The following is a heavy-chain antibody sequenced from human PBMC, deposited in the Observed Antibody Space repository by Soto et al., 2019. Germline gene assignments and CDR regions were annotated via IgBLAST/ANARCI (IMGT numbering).Heavy chain of an antibody. CDR3: ARLYCSGGSCYGIDY. Sequence: PGGSLRLSCAASGFTFSSYAMSWVRQAPGKGLEWVSATSGSGGSTYYADSVKGRFTISRDNSKNTLYLQMNSLRAEDTAVYYCARLYCSGGSCYGIDYWGQGTLVTVSS. CDR2: TSGSGGST. D-gene: IGHD2-15*01. J-gene: IGHJ4*02. CDR1: GFTFSSYA. V-gene: IGHV3-23*01.